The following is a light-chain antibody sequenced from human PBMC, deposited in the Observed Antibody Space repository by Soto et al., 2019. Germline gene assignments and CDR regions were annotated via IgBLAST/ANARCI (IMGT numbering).Light chain of an antibody. Sequence: EIVLTQSPGTLSLSPGGRATLSCRASQSVSRRLAWYQHRPGQSPRLLISGASMRASGVPVRFSGSGSGTDFTLTISRLEPEDFAFYYCKHYGETPITFGLGTRLEV. CDR2: GAS. CDR3: KHYGETPIT. V-gene: IGKV3-20*01. CDR1: QSVSRR. J-gene: IGKJ5*01.